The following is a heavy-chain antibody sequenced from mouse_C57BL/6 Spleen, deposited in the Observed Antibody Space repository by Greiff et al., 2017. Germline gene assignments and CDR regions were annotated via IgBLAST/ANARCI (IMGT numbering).Heavy chain of an antibody. J-gene: IGHJ4*01. Sequence: QVQLQQPGAELVMPGASVKLSCKASGYTFTSYWMHWVKQRPGQGLEWIGEIDPSDSYTNYNQKFKGKSTLTVDKSSSTAYMQLSSLTSEDSAVYYCARGVDYGSSYDYAMDYWGQGTSVTVSS. CDR1: GYTFTSYW. V-gene: IGHV1-69*01. CDR2: IDPSDSYT. D-gene: IGHD1-1*01. CDR3: ARGVDYGSSYDYAMDY.